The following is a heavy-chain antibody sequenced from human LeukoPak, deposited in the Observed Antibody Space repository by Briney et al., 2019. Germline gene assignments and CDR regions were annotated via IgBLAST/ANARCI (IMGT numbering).Heavy chain of an antibody. CDR2: INPNSGGT. CDR1: GYTFTGYY. D-gene: IGHD6-13*01. CDR3: ARGSSWYDHYYYMDV. Sequence: GASVKVSCKASGYTFTGYYMHWVRQAPGQGLELMGRINPNSGGTNYAQKFQGRVTMTRDTSISTAYMELSRLRSDDTAVYYCARGSSWYDHYYYMDVWGKGTTVTVSS. V-gene: IGHV1-2*06. J-gene: IGHJ6*03.